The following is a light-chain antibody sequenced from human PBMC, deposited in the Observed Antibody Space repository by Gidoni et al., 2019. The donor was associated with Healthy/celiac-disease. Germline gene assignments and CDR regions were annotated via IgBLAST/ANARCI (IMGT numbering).Light chain of an antibody. V-gene: IGLV3-1*01. CDR1: KLGNKY. Sequence: SYEVTQPPSVSVSPGQTASITCSGDKLGNKYACWYQQKPGQSPVLIIYQDNKRPSGIPERFSGSNSGNTATLTISGTQAMDEADYYCQAWDSSTLVVFGGGTKLTVL. CDR2: QDN. CDR3: QAWDSSTLVV. J-gene: IGLJ2*01.